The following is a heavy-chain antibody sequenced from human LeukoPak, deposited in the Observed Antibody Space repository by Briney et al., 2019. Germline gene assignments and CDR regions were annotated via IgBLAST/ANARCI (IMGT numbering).Heavy chain of an antibody. D-gene: IGHD4-17*01. CDR3: ARDPIEYGDPKPTIYYYYGMDV. Sequence: QPGRSLRLSCAASGFTFDDYAMHWVRQAPGKGLEWVSGISWNSASIGYADSVKGRFTISRDNAKNSLYLQMNSLRAEDTAVYYCARDPIEYGDPKPTIYYYYGMDVWGQGTTVTVSS. CDR1: GFTFDDYA. CDR2: ISWNSASI. J-gene: IGHJ6*02. V-gene: IGHV3-9*01.